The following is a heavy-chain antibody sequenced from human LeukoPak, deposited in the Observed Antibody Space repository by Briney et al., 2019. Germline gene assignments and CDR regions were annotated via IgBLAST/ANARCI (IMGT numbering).Heavy chain of an antibody. CDR2: IIPIFGTA. CDR3: ASRGPYYDFWSGYAYYFDY. V-gene: IGHV1-69*13. J-gene: IGHJ4*02. Sequence: VKVSCKASGGTFSSYAISWVRQAPGQGLEWMGGIIPIFGTANYAQKFQGRVTITTDESTSTAYMELSSLRSEDTAVYYCASRGPYYDFWSGYAYYFDYWGQGTPVTVSS. D-gene: IGHD3-3*01. CDR1: GGTFSSYA.